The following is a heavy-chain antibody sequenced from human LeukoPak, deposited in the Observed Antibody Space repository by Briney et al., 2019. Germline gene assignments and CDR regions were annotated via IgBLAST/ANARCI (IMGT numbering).Heavy chain of an antibody. V-gene: IGHV4-61*02. CDR2: IHRSGST. Sequence: SETLSLTCTVSGGSISSGSYYWSWIRQPAGKGLEWIGRIHRSGSTAYNPSVKSRVTISVDTSKNQFSLKLSSVTAADTAVYYCARTTMAYYYYYMDVWGKGTTVTVSS. J-gene: IGHJ6*03. CDR1: GGSISSGSYY. D-gene: IGHD5-18*01. CDR3: ARTTMAYYYYYMDV.